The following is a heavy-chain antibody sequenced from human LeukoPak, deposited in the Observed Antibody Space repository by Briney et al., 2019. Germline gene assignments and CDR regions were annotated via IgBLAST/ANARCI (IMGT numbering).Heavy chain of an antibody. CDR3: ARVVGRYCSSTSCYIDY. CDR2: IYDSGST. CDR1: GGSISTYY. V-gene: IGHV4-59*01. D-gene: IGHD2-2*02. J-gene: IGHJ4*02. Sequence: PSETLSLTCTVSGGSISTYYWSWIRQPPGKGLEWIGYIYDSGSTNYNPSLKSRVTLSEDTSKRQFSLKLRSVTAADTAVYYCARVVGRYCSSTSCYIDYWGQGTLVTVSS.